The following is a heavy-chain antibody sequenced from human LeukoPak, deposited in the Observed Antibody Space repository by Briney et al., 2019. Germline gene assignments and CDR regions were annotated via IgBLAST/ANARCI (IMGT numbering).Heavy chain of an antibody. D-gene: IGHD2-21*02. V-gene: IGHV1-18*01. Sequence: GASVKVSCQASGYTFTSYGISWVRQAPGQGPEWMGWISAYNGNTNYAQKLQGRVTMTTDTSTSTAYMELRSLRSDDTAVCYCARGNRVTPIDYWGQGTLVTVSS. CDR1: GYTFTSYG. J-gene: IGHJ4*02. CDR2: ISAYNGNT. CDR3: ARGNRVTPIDY.